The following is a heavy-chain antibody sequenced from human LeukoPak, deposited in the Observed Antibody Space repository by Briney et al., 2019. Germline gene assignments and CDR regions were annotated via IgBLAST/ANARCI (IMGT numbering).Heavy chain of an antibody. J-gene: IGHJ4*02. CDR2: TYTSGST. Sequence: SETLSLTCTVSGGSISSGSYYWSWIRQPAGRGLEWIGRTYTSGSTNYNPSLKSRVTISVDTSKNQFSLKLSSVTAADAAVYYCARVPTARAGYYFDYWGQGTLVTVSS. CDR3: ARVPTARAGYYFDY. V-gene: IGHV4-61*02. D-gene: IGHD5-18*01. CDR1: GGSISSGSYY.